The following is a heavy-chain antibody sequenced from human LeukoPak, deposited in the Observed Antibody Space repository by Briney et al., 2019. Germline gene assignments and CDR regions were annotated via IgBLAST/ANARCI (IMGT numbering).Heavy chain of an antibody. D-gene: IGHD5-24*01. Sequence: PSETLSLTCTVSGGSINSYYWSWIRQPPGKGLEWIGHMYYSGSTNYNPSLKNRVTISVDTSKNQFSLKLSSVTAADTAVYYCTRRCKDAYTLYCFDSWGQGTLVTVSS. CDR3: TRRCKDAYTLYCFDS. V-gene: IGHV4-59*01. CDR1: GGSINSYY. J-gene: IGHJ4*02. CDR2: MYYSGST.